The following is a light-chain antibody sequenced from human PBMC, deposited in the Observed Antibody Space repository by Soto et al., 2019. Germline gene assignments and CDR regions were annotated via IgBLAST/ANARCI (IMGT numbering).Light chain of an antibody. CDR3: GQGLQTPFT. V-gene: IGKV2-28*01. CDR1: QSLLHTNGHNY. Sequence: DLVLIQSPLSLPVTPGEPASISCRSSQSLLHTNGHNYVDWYVQKPGESPQLLIYLGSNRASCVPGRFSDSGSGTDFTLKISRVEAEDVGGYYCGQGLQTPFTFGGGTKVEIK. J-gene: IGKJ4*01. CDR2: LGS.